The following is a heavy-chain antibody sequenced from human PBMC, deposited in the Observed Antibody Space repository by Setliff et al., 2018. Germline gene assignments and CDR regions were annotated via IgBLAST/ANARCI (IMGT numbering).Heavy chain of an antibody. CDR1: GFSISSGYY. CDR3: ARAHTWSLPNDNSGYPGWFDP. V-gene: IGHV4-38-2*01. CDR2: IHHSGKA. J-gene: IGHJ5*02. D-gene: IGHD3-22*01. Sequence: SETLSLTCAVSGFSISSGYYWGWIRQPPGKGLEWIVNIHHSGKAYYNPSLKSRVTMSVDTSKDHVSLKLSSVTAADTAVYYCARAHTWSLPNDNSGYPGWFDPWGQGTLVTVSS.